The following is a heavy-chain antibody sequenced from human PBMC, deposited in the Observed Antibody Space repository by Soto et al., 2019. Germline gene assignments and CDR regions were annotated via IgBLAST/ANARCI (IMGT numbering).Heavy chain of an antibody. D-gene: IGHD5-18*01. J-gene: IGHJ6*02. Sequence: PLETLSLTCAVSGGSISSSNWWSWVRQPPGKGLEWIGEIYRSGSTNYNPSLKSRVTISVDKSKNQFSLKLSSVTAADTAVYYCARGYSYGYYYYGMDVWGQGTTVTVSS. CDR3: ARGYSYGYYYYGMDV. V-gene: IGHV4-4*02. CDR1: GGSISSSNW. CDR2: IYRSGST.